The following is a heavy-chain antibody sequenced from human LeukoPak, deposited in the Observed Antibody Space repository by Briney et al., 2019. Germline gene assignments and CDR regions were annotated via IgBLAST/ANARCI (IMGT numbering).Heavy chain of an antibody. J-gene: IGHJ4*02. CDR3: ARASYYYDSSGYYYDY. V-gene: IGHV3-53*01. CDR1: GFTVSSNY. D-gene: IGHD3-22*01. Sequence: GGSLTLSCAASGFTVSSNYMSWVRQAPWRGLEWVSVVYSGGSTYYADSVKGRFTISIDNSKNTLYLQMNSLRAEDTAVYYCARASYYYDSSGYYYDYWGQGTLVTVSS. CDR2: VYSGGST.